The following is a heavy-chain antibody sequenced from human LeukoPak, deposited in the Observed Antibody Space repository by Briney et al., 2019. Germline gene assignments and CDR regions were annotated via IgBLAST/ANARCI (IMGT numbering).Heavy chain of an antibody. CDR2: IYYSGST. J-gene: IGHJ5*02. CDR1: GGSISSYY. D-gene: IGHD3-10*01. Sequence: SETLSLACTVSGGSISSYYWSWIRQPPGKGLEWIGYIYYSGSTYYNPSLKSRVTISVDTSKNQFSLKLSSVTAADTTVYYCARHGEYYSGSGSLRGFDPWGQGTLVTVSS. CDR3: ARHGEYYSGSGSLRGFDP. V-gene: IGHV4-59*08.